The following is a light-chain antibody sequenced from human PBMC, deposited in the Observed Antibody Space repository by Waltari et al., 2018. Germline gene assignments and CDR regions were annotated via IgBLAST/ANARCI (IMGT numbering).Light chain of an antibody. J-gene: IGKJ1*01. V-gene: IGKV3-20*01. CDR2: GAS. CDR3: QQYGSLPWT. CDR1: QNVNNDY. Sequence: EIVLTQSPGTLSLSPGEGATLYCRASQNVNNDYLAWYQHKPGQAPRLLIFGASNRASGIPDRFTASGSGTDFTLTISRLDPEDFAVFYCQQYGSLPWTFGQGTKVDIK.